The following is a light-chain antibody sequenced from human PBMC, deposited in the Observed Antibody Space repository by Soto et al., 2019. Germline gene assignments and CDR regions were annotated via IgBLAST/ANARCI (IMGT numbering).Light chain of an antibody. CDR3: CSYAGSSTFYV. Sequence: QSELRQPAYVCRSPGQAIPISCTRTSSDVGSYNLVSWYQQHPGKAPKLMIYEVSKRPSGVSNRFSGSKSGNTASLTISGLQAEDEADYYCCSYAGSSTFYVFGTGTKV. CDR2: EVS. V-gene: IGLV2-23*02. J-gene: IGLJ1*01. CDR1: SSDVGSYNL.